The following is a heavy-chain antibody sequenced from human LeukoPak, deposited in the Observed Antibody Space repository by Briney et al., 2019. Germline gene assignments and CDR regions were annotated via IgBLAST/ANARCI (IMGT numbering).Heavy chain of an antibody. CDR2: INHSGST. CDR1: GGSFSGYY. D-gene: IGHD6-13*01. V-gene: IGHV4-34*01. Sequence: SETLSLTCAVYGGSFSGYYWSWIRQPPGKGLEWIGEINHSGSTNYNPSLKSRVTISVDTSKNQFSLKLSSVTAADTAVYYCARGLRTGYSSSRFDPWGQGTLVTVSS. J-gene: IGHJ5*02. CDR3: ARGLRTGYSSSRFDP.